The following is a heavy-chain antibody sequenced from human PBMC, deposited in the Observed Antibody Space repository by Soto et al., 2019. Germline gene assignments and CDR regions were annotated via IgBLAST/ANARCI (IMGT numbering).Heavy chain of an antibody. CDR1: GGTFSSYA. D-gene: IGHD3-22*01. CDR2: IIPIFGTA. Sequence: SVKVSCKASGGTFSSYAISWVRQAPGQGLEWMGGIIPIFGTANYAQKFQGRVTITADKSTSTAYMELSSLRSEDTAVYYCARGGPRYYYDSSGAAAFDIWGQGTMVTVSS. J-gene: IGHJ3*02. V-gene: IGHV1-69*06. CDR3: ARGGPRYYYDSSGAAAFDI.